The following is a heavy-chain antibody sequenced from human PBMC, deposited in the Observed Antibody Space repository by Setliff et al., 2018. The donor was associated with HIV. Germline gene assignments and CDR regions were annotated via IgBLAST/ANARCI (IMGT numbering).Heavy chain of an antibody. CDR1: GFMFSDYA. V-gene: IGHV3-23*01. Sequence: GGSLRLSCAASGFMFSDYAMSWVRQVPGKGLEWVSTISGESRRTSYADSVKGRFTISRDNSKNTMYLQMNSLRAEDTAVYYCARDLYYYDSSGPPDAFDIWGQGTMVTVSS. CDR3: ARDLYYYDSSGPPDAFDI. CDR2: ISGESRRT. D-gene: IGHD3-22*01. J-gene: IGHJ3*02.